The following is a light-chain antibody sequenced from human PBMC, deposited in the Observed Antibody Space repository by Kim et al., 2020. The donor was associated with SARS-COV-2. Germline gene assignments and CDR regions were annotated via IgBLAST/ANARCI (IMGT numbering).Light chain of an antibody. V-gene: IGLV2-14*03. CDR1: SSDIGGYNY. CDR3: SSYTSRRTLL. J-gene: IGLJ2*01. Sequence: GQSITISCTGTSSDIGGYNYVSWYQQHPGKAPKLMIYDVSNRPSGVSNRFSGSKSGNTASLTISGLQAEDEADYYCSSYTSRRTLLFGGGTKLTVL. CDR2: DVS.